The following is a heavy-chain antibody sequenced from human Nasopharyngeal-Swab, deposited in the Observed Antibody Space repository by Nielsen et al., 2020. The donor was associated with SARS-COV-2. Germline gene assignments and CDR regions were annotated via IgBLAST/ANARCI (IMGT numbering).Heavy chain of an antibody. Sequence: GESLKLSFPSSGFPFRRYCLHLVLHAPGQGLEWVAVIWYDGSNKYYADSVKGRFTISRDNSKNTLYLQMNSLRAEDTAVYYCAGGQGTVTTYYYYGMDVWGQGTTVTVSS. CDR1: GFPFRRYC. V-gene: IGHV3-33*01. CDR2: IWYDGSNK. D-gene: IGHD4-17*01. J-gene: IGHJ6*02. CDR3: AGGQGTVTTYYYYGMDV.